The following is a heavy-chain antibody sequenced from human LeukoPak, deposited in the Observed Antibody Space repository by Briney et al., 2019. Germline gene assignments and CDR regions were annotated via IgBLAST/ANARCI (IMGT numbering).Heavy chain of an antibody. J-gene: IGHJ4*02. CDR3: TRESRYCSSTSCYTHGYFDY. D-gene: IGHD2-2*02. CDR1: GFTFSDHY. V-gene: IGHV3-11*01. Sequence: GGSLRLSCAASGFTFSDHYMSWIRQAPGKGLEWLSYIGGSGSNIQYADSVKGRFTISRDNRKNVLYLQMNSLRDEDTAVYYCTRESRYCSSTSCYTHGYFDYWGQGTLVTVSS. CDR2: IGGSGSNI.